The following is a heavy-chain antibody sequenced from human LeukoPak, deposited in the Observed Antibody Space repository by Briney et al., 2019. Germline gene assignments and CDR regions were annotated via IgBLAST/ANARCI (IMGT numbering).Heavy chain of an antibody. J-gene: IGHJ4*02. CDR1: GFTFSSYW. Sequence: GGSLRLSCAASGFTFSSYWMSWVRQAPGKGLEWVSVIYSGGSTYYADSVKGRFTISRDNFKNTLYLQMNSLRAEDTAVYYCARVVGAARSFDYWGQGTLVTVSS. CDR2: IYSGGST. D-gene: IGHD6-6*01. V-gene: IGHV3-53*01. CDR3: ARVVGAARSFDY.